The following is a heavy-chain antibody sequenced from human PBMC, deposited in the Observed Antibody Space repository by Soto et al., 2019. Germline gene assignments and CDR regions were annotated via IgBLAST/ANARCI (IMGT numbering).Heavy chain of an antibody. CDR2: ISYDGSNK. J-gene: IGHJ4*02. Sequence: LRLSCAASGFTFSSYGMHWVRQAPGKGLEWVAVISYDGSNKYYADSVKGRFTISRDNSKNTLYLQMNSLRAEDTAVYYCASEPYHYGSGTPLIFDYWGQGTLVTVSS. CDR3: ASEPYHYGSGTPLIFDY. V-gene: IGHV3-30*03. D-gene: IGHD3-10*01. CDR1: GFTFSSYG.